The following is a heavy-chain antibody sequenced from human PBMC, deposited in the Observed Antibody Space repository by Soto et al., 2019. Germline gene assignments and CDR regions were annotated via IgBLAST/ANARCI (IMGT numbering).Heavy chain of an antibody. CDR1: GGSFSGYY. CDR2: INHSGST. D-gene: IGHD6-13*01. V-gene: IGHV4-34*01. Sequence: SETLSLTCAVYGGSFSGYYWSWIRQPPGKGLEWIGEINHSGSTNYNPSLKSRVTISVDTSKNQFSLKLSSVTAADTAVYYCARGRSSPPYYYYGMDVWGQGTTVTSP. CDR3: ARGRSSPPYYYYGMDV. J-gene: IGHJ6*02.